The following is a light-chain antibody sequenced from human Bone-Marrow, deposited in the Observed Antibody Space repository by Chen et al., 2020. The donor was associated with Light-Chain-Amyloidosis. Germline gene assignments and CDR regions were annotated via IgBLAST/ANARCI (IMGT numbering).Light chain of an antibody. Sequence: QFALTQPASVSGSPGQSITISCTGTSRDVGSYNLVSWYQQHPGKAPKLMIYEVSKRPSGVSNRFSGSKSGNTASLTISGLQAEDDADYYCCSYAGSSSYVFGTGTKVTVL. CDR2: EVS. V-gene: IGLV2-23*02. J-gene: IGLJ1*01. CDR3: CSYAGSSSYV. CDR1: SRDVGSYNL.